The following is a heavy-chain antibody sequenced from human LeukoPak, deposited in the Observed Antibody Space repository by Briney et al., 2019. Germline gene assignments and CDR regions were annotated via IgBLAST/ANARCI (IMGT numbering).Heavy chain of an antibody. D-gene: IGHD6-19*01. CDR2: IYYSGST. CDR3: ARASYSSGWSDPYYFDY. V-gene: IGHV4-31*03. Sequence: SETLSLTCTVSGGSISSGGYYWSWIRQHPGKGLEWIGYIYYSGSTYYNPSLKSRVTISVDTSKNQFSLKLSSATAADTAVYYCARASYSSGWSDPYYFDYWGQGTLVTVSS. J-gene: IGHJ4*02. CDR1: GGSISSGGYY.